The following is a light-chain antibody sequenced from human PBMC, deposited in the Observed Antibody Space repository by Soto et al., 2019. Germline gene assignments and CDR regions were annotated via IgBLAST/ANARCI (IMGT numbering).Light chain of an antibody. CDR2: GAS. V-gene: IGKV3-11*01. Sequence: EIVLTQSPASLSLSPGERATLSCRASQSVDSYLVWYQQKPGQAPRLLIFGASNRATGIPARFSGSGSGTDFTLTINSLEPEDFAVYYCQQRDSWPITFAQGTRLEIK. CDR3: QQRDSWPIT. CDR1: QSVDSY. J-gene: IGKJ5*01.